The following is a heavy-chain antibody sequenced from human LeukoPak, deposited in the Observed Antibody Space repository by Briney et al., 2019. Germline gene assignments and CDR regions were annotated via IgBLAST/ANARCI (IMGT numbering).Heavy chain of an antibody. J-gene: IGHJ4*02. CDR2: ISHSGST. V-gene: IGHV4-59*12. CDR1: SGSISTYY. CDR3: ARRSPYSTGWSSYFDY. Sequence: SETLSLTCTVSSGSISTYYWSWIRQPPGKGLEYIGHISHSGSTNYNPSLKSRVTISLDKSRNHFSLKLTSVTAADSAVYYCARRSPYSTGWSSYFDYWGQGALVTVSS. D-gene: IGHD6-19*01.